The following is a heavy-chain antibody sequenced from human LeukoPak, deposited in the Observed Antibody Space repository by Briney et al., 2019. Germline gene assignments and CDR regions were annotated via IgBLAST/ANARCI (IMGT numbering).Heavy chain of an antibody. V-gene: IGHV1-8*01. Sequence: ASVKVSCKASGYTFTSYDINWVGQATGQGLEWMGWMNPNSGNTGYAQKFQGRVTMTRNTSISTAYMELSSLRSEDTAVYYCARGRRFGELLYGYDYYYYGMDVWGQGTTVTVSS. D-gene: IGHD3-10*01. J-gene: IGHJ6*02. CDR2: MNPNSGNT. CDR3: ARGRRFGELLYGYDYYYYGMDV. CDR1: GYTFTSYD.